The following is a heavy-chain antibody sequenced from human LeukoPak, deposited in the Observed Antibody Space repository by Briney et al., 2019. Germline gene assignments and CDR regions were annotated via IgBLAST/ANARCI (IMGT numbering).Heavy chain of an antibody. CDR3: AGSTVTTYQDAFDI. D-gene: IGHD4-17*01. Sequence: SETLSLTCTVSGGSISSYYWSWIRQPAGKGLEWIGRIYSSGSTNYNPSLKSRVTMSVDTSKNQFSLKLCSVTAADTAVYYCAGSTVTTYQDAFDIWGQGTMVTVSS. CDR1: GGSISSYY. J-gene: IGHJ3*02. CDR2: IYSSGST. V-gene: IGHV4-4*07.